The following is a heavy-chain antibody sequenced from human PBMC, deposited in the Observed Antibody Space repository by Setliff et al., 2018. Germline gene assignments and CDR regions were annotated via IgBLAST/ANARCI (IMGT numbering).Heavy chain of an antibody. CDR3: ARHPYYYGSGTYLDNNNRWFDP. V-gene: IGHV5-51*01. J-gene: IGHJ5*02. D-gene: IGHD3-10*01. CDR1: GYSFSTCW. Sequence: PGESLKISCKGSGYSFSTCWIGWVRQMPGKGLEWMGIIYPGDSITRYSPSFPGQVTISVDKSINTAYLQWSSLRASDTAIYYCARHPYYYGSGTYLDNNNRWFDPWGQGTLVTVSS. CDR2: IYPGDSIT.